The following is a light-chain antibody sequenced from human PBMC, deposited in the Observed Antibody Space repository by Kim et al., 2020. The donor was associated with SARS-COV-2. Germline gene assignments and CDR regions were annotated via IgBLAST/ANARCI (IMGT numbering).Light chain of an antibody. CDR3: QQRSNWPPLT. Sequence: LSPGERATLSCRASQSVSSYLAWYQQKPGQAPRLLIYDASNRATGIPARFSGSGSGTDFTLTISSLEPEDFAVYYCQQRSNWPPLTFGGGTKVEIK. J-gene: IGKJ4*01. CDR2: DAS. V-gene: IGKV3-11*01. CDR1: QSVSSY.